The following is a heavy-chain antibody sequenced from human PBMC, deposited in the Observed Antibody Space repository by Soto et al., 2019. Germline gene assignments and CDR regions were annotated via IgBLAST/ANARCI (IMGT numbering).Heavy chain of an antibody. Sequence: QVQLQESGPGLVKPSQTLSLTCTVSGGSISSGDYYWSWIRQPPGKGLEWIGYIYYSGSTYYNPSLKSRVTISVHTAKNQYSLKLSSVTAADTAVYYCARDRGLSHYPDYWGQGTLVTVSS. V-gene: IGHV4-30-4*01. D-gene: IGHD3-10*01. CDR2: IYYSGST. CDR1: GGSISSGDYY. CDR3: ARDRGLSHYPDY. J-gene: IGHJ4*02.